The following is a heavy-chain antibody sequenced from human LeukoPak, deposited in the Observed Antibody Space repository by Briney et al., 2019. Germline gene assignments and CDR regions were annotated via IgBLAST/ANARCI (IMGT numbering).Heavy chain of an antibody. V-gene: IGHV3-23*01. CDR2: ISGSGGST. J-gene: IGHJ4*02. Sequence: GGSLRLSCAASGFTFSSYAMSWVRQAPGKGLEWVSAISGSGGSTYYADSVKGRFTISRDNSKNTLYLQMNSLRAEDTAVYYCAKDGDFDWLLLGFDYWGQGTLVTASS. CDR1: GFTFSSYA. D-gene: IGHD3-9*01. CDR3: AKDGDFDWLLLGFDY.